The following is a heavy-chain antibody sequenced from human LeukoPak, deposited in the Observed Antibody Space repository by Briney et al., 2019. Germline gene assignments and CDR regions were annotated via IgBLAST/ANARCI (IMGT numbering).Heavy chain of an antibody. V-gene: IGHV1-18*04. CDR1: GYTFTSHF. J-gene: IGHJ4*02. CDR3: ARLTYYYDRSGYYPGHFDY. CDR2: ISAYNGNT. D-gene: IGHD3-22*01. Sequence: ASVKVSCKASGYTFTSHFMHWVRQAPGQGLEWMGWISAYNGNTNYAQKLQGRVTMTTDTSTSTAYMELRSLRSDDTAVYYCARLTYYYDRSGYYPGHFDYWGQGTLVTVSS.